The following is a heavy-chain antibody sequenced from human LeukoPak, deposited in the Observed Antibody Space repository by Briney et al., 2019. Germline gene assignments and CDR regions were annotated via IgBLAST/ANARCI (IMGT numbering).Heavy chain of an antibody. CDR1: GFTFYIYA. CDR2: MGGSAGCT. V-gene: IGHV3-23*01. J-gene: IGHJ4*02. CDR3: AKDRPNYYETNGHYYRRDGDY. Sequence: GGSLRLSCAASGFTFYIYAMSWVRQAPGKGLEWVGRMGGSAGCTYYADSVKGRFTISRDNSKNILYLQMNSLRAEDTAIYYCAKDRPNYYETNGHYYRRDGDYWGQGTLVTVSS. D-gene: IGHD3-16*01.